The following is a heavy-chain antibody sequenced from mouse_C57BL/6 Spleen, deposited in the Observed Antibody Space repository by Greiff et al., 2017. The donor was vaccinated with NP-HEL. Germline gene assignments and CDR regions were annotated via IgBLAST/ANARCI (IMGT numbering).Heavy chain of an antibody. D-gene: IGHD2-3*01. CDR3: ARWVIYDGYYVGYFDY. CDR1: GYTFTDYN. CDR2: INPNNGGT. J-gene: IGHJ2*01. V-gene: IGHV1-22*01. Sequence: VQLQQSGPELVKPGASVKMSCKASGYTFTDYNMHWVKQSHGKSLEWIGYINPNNGGTSYNQKFKGKATLTVNKSSSTAYMELRSLTSEDSAVYYCARWVIYDGYYVGYFDYWGQGTTLTVSS.